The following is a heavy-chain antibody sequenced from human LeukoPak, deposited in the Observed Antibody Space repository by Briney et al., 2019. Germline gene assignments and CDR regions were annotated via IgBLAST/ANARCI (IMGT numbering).Heavy chain of an antibody. CDR1: GFSFRSFW. V-gene: IGHV3-7*04. Sequence: GGSLRLSCAASGFSFRSFWMSWVRQAPGKGLEWVASIKEDGSDKYYVESVKSRFTISRENARNSLYLQMNSLRAEDTAVYYCARVLWFGGIYYFDYWGQGTLVTVSS. J-gene: IGHJ4*02. CDR2: IKEDGSDK. CDR3: ARVLWFGGIYYFDY. D-gene: IGHD3-10*01.